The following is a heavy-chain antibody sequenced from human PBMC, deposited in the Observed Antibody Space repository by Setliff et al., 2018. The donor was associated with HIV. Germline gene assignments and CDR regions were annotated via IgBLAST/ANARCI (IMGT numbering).Heavy chain of an antibody. Sequence: GKSLKISCAVSGFTFSGYALHWVRQAPGKGLVWVAVISYDGVNAYYAESVEGRFTVSRDNSKNTLFLQMNSLRLEDTAVYYCAREGGSPRYFDYWGQGTLVTVSS. CDR3: AREGGSPRYFDY. V-gene: IGHV3-30-3*01. J-gene: IGHJ4*02. CDR2: ISYDGVNA. D-gene: IGHD3-10*01. CDR1: GFTFSGYA.